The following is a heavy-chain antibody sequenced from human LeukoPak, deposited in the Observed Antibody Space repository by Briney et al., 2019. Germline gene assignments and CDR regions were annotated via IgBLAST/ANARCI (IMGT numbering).Heavy chain of an antibody. J-gene: IGHJ4*02. CDR3: AKDRAQTGDQSFDY. CDR2: ISGDGGST. V-gene: IGHV3-43*02. CDR1: GFTFDDYA. D-gene: IGHD7-27*01. Sequence: GGSLILSCAASGFTFDDYAMHWVRQAPGKGLEWVSLISGDGGSTYYADSVKGRFTISRDNSKNSLYLQMNSLRTEDTALYYCAKDRAQTGDQSFDYWGQGTLVTVSS.